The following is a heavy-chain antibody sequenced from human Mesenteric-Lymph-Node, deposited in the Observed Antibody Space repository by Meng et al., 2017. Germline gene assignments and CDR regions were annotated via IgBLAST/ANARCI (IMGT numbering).Heavy chain of an antibody. D-gene: IGHD6-13*01. CDR2: ISYDGSNK. CDR1: GFTFSTYG. V-gene: IGHV3-30*18. Sequence: QVQLVESGGGVVQPGRSLSLSCATSGFTFSTYGMHWVRQAPGKGLEWVAVISYDGSNKYYAESVKGRFTISRDNSKNTLHLQMNSLRAEDTAVYYCAKVAYASTWYVPHFDYWGQGTLVTVSS. CDR3: AKVAYASTWYVPHFDY. J-gene: IGHJ4*02.